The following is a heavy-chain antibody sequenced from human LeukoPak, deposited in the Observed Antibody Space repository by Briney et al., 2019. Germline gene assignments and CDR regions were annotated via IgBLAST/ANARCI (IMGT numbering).Heavy chain of an antibody. V-gene: IGHV4-59*01. Sequence: PSETLSLTCTVSGASISNFYWSWIRQPPGKGLEWIGYIHYSGSTNYNPSLYSRVTISVDTSKNQFSLKLSFVTAADTAVYYCATRISSNYPPNAFDIWGQGTMVTVSS. CDR3: ATRISSNYPPNAFDI. D-gene: IGHD2-2*01. J-gene: IGHJ3*02. CDR1: GASISNFY. CDR2: IHYSGST.